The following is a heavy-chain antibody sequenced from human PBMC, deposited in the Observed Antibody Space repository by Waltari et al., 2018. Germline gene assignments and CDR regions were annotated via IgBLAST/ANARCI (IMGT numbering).Heavy chain of an antibody. CDR3: ARVRNDFWSGYYTGDYFDY. CDR2: IYYSGST. V-gene: IGHV4-59*01. Sequence: QVQLQESGPGLVKPSETLSLTCTVSGGSISSYYWSWIRQPPGKGLEWIGYIYYSGSTNYHPSLKSRVTISVATSKNQFSLKLSSVTAADTAVYYCARVRNDFWSGYYTGDYFDYWGQGTLVTVSS. J-gene: IGHJ4*02. CDR1: GGSISSYY. D-gene: IGHD3-3*01.